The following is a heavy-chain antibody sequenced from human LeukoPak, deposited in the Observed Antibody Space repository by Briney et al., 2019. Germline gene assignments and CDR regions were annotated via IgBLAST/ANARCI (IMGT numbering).Heavy chain of an antibody. V-gene: IGHV1-3*01. Sequence: RASVKVSCKASGYIFTDYATHWLRQAPGQRPEWMGWMNGGNGNTKYSQKFQGRITLIRGTSAATAYMELSSLRHDDLAVYYCARGRGTSGSNRDFYYYYYMDVWGKGTTVTVSS. J-gene: IGHJ6*03. CDR1: GYIFTDYA. D-gene: IGHD2-15*01. CDR3: ARGRGTSGSNRDFYYYYYMDV. CDR2: MNGGNGNT.